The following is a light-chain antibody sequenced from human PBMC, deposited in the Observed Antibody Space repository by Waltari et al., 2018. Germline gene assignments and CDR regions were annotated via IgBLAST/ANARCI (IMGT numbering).Light chain of an antibody. CDR3: QNHERLPAT. V-gene: IGKV3-20*01. J-gene: IGKJ1*01. CDR1: QNIGRY. CDR2: EAS. Sequence: EIVLTQSPGTLSLSPGERATLSCRASQNIGRYLVWYQQKPGQPPRLLIYEASRRATGIPDRFSGRGSGTDFSLTISRLEPEDFAVYYCQNHERLPATFGQGTKVEIK.